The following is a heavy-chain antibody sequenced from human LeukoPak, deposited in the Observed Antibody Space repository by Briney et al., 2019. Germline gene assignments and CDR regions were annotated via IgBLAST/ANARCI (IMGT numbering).Heavy chain of an antibody. CDR1: GGSIRSGSHY. Sequence: SETPCVTCTVSGGSIRSGSHYWVWIRQPPGKGLEWIGSIYYSGSTYYNSSLENRVTISIDTSKNHFSLRLRSLSAADTSVYYCAKRDDSGGNLVDLWGQGTLVTVSS. CDR2: IYYSGST. CDR3: AKRDDSGGNLVDL. J-gene: IGHJ4*02. V-gene: IGHV4-39*02. D-gene: IGHD3-22*01.